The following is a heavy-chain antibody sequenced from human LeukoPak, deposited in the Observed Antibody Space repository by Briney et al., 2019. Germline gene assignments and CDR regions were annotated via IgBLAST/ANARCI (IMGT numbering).Heavy chain of an antibody. D-gene: IGHD1-26*01. J-gene: IGHJ6*03. CDR2: IYSGGST. Sequence: GGSLRLSCAASGFTVSSNYMSWVRQAPGKGLEWVSVIYSGGSTYYADSVKGRFTISRDNSKNTLYLQMNSLRAEDTAVYYCARVYSGSYSDYYYYYMDVWGKGTTVTVSS. CDR1: GFTVSSNY. V-gene: IGHV3-66*01. CDR3: ARVYSGSYSDYYYYYMDV.